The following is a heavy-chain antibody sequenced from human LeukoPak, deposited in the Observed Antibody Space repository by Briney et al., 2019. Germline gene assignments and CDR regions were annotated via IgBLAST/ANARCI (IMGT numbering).Heavy chain of an antibody. Sequence: PGGSLRLSCAASGFTFSSYAMSWVRQAPGKGLEWVSAISGSDGSTYYADSVKGRFTISRDNSKNTLYLQMNSLRAEDTAVYFCAKSGGGITIFGVALLDVWGKGTTVTVSS. CDR1: GFTFSSYA. D-gene: IGHD3-3*01. V-gene: IGHV3-23*01. CDR3: AKSGGGITIFGVALLDV. J-gene: IGHJ6*04. CDR2: ISGSDGST.